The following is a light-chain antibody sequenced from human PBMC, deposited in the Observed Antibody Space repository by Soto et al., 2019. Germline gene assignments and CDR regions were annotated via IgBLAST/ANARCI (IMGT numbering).Light chain of an antibody. CDR1: QSVYSS. CDR3: QQYNNWPPWT. CDR2: GAS. Sequence: ETVMTQSPATLSVSPGERATLSCRASQSVYSSLAWYQQKPGQAPRLLIYGASTRATGIPARFSGSGSGTEFTLTISRLQSEDFAVYYCQQYNNWPPWTFGQGTKVGIK. V-gene: IGKV3-15*01. J-gene: IGKJ1*01.